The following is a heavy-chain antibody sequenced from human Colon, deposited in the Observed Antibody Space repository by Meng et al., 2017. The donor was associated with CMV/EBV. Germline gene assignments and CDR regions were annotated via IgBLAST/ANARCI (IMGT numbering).Heavy chain of an antibody. CDR3: ARHTDAVSASGLDY. CDR1: GGAISSRAYF. Sequence: GSLRLSCNVSGGAISSRAYFWAWIRQPPGKGREWIGSIHIGGLTFYSPSLESRITMSTDASRNLFSLIMASVTAEDTAVYYCARHTDAVSASGLDYWGQGTPVTVSS. J-gene: IGHJ4*02. CDR2: IHIGGLT. D-gene: IGHD6-13*01. V-gene: IGHV4-39*01.